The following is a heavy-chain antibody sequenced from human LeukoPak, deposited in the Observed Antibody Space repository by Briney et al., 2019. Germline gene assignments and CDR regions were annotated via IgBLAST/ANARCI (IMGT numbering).Heavy chain of an antibody. J-gene: IGHJ3*02. V-gene: IGHV4-39*07. Sequence: TPSETLSLTCNVSGGSISSSSYFWGWIRQPPGKGLEWIKSIYYSGNTYYNPSLKSRVTISVDTSKNQFSLKLTSVTAADTAVYYCAKCGLGYASGWNGKNGNAFDIWGQGTMVTVSS. D-gene: IGHD6-19*01. CDR1: GGSISSSSYF. CDR3: AKCGLGYASGWNGKNGNAFDI. CDR2: IYYSGNT.